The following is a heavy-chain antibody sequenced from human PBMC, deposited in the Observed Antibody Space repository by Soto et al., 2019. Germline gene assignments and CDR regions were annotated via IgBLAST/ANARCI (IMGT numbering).Heavy chain of an antibody. J-gene: IGHJ6*02. CDR1: GFTFSSYA. D-gene: IGHD2-15*01. Sequence: PGGSLRLSCAASGFTFSSYAMHWVRQAPGKGLEWVAVISYDGSNKYYADSVKGRFTISRDNSKNTLYLQMNSLRAEDTAVYYCATDIVVVVADPDYGMDVWGQGTKVTVSS. V-gene: IGHV3-30-3*01. CDR3: ATDIVVVVADPDYGMDV. CDR2: ISYDGSNK.